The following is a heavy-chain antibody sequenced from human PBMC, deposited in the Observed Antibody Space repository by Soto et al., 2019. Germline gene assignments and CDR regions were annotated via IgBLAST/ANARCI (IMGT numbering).Heavy chain of an antibody. CDR2: ISGSGGST. D-gene: IGHD3-3*01. J-gene: IGHJ4*02. CDR1: GFTFSSYA. Sequence: EVQLLESGGGLVQPGGSLRLSCAASGFTFSSYAMSWVRQAPGKGLEWVSAISGSGGSTYYADSVKGRFTISRDNSKNTLYLQMNSLRAEDTAVYYCARDQIYRSGFKVRPFWGQGTLVTVSS. CDR3: ARDQIYRSGFKVRPF. V-gene: IGHV3-23*01.